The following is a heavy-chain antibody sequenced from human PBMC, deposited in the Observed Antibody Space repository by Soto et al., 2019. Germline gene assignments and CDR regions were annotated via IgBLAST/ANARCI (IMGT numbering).Heavy chain of an antibody. V-gene: IGHV3-30*18. CDR3: AKAAPDPYSSGWYLDY. CDR2: IAYDGSNK. J-gene: IGHJ4*02. Sequence: QVQLVESGGGVVQPGRSLRLSCAASGFTFSSYGMHWVRQAPGKGLEWVAVIAYDGSNKYYADSVKGRFTISRDNSKNTLYLQMNSQRAEDTAVYYCAKAAPDPYSSGWYLDYWGQGTLVTVSS. D-gene: IGHD6-19*01. CDR1: GFTFSSYG.